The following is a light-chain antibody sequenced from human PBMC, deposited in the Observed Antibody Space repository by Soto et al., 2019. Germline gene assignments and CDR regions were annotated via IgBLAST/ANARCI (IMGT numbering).Light chain of an antibody. CDR2: GND. J-gene: IGLJ1*01. Sequence: QSVLTQPPSVSGAPGQRVTISCTGTSSNIGAGYELHWYHQLPGTAPKFLVSGNDNRPSGVPDRLSASKSGTSGSLAITGLQAEDEGHYYCQSYDRGLTAYVFGTGTKVTVL. CDR3: QSYDRGLTAYV. V-gene: IGLV1-40*01. CDR1: SSNIGAGYE.